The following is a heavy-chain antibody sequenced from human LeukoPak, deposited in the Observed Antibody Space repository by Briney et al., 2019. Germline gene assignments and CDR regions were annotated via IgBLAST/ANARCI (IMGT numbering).Heavy chain of an antibody. CDR1: GYTFTSYA. V-gene: IGHV1-3*01. J-gene: IGHJ4*02. CDR2: INAGNGNT. CDR3: ARDAASLRFLEWLPFDY. Sequence: ASVKVSCKASGYTFTSYAMHWVRQAPGQRLEWMGWINAGNGNTKYSQKFQGRVTITRDTSASTAYMELSSLRSEDTAVYYCARDAASLRFLEWLPFDYWGQGTLVTVSS. D-gene: IGHD3-3*01.